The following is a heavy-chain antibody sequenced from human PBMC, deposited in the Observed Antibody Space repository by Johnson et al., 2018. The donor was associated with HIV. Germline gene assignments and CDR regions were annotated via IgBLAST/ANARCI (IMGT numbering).Heavy chain of an antibody. CDR2: IHYDGSNK. J-gene: IGHJ3*02. CDR3: AKEEDIWRLGLYRAFDI. D-gene: IGHD2-15*01. CDR1: GLTFSSYG. V-gene: IGHV3-30*02. Sequence: QMLLVESGGGVVQPGGSLRLSCAAPGLTFSSYGMHWVRQAPGKGLEWVAFIHYDGSNKYYADSVKGRFNISRDNSKNTLYLQMNSLRAEDTAVYYCAKEEDIWRLGLYRAFDIWGQGTMVTVSS.